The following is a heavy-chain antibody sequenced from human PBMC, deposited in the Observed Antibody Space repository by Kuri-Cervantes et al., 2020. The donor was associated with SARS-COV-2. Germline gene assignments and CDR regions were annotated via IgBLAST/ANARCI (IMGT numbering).Heavy chain of an antibody. D-gene: IGHD3-3*01. Sequence: SETLSPTCTVSGGSTSSYYWSWIRQPPGKGLEWIGYIYYSGSTNYNPSLKSRVTIPVDTSKNQFSLKLGSVTAADTAVYYCARWPSWSGSIDYWGQGTLVTVSS. CDR3: ARWPSWSGSIDY. CDR2: IYYSGST. J-gene: IGHJ4*02. CDR1: GGSTSSYY. V-gene: IGHV4-59*13.